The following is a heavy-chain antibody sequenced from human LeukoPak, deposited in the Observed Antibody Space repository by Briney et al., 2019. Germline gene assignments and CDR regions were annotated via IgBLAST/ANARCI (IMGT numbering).Heavy chain of an antibody. CDR2: ISAYNGNT. V-gene: IGHV1-18*01. CDR3: ARGPHYDFWSGYYSAFDY. D-gene: IGHD3-3*01. CDR1: GYTFTSYG. Sequence: ASVTVSCKASGYTFTSYGISWVRQAPGQGLEWMGWISAYNGNTNYAQKLQGRVTMTTDTSTSTAYMELRSLRSEDTAVYYCARGPHYDFWSGYYSAFDYWGQGTLVTVSS. J-gene: IGHJ4*02.